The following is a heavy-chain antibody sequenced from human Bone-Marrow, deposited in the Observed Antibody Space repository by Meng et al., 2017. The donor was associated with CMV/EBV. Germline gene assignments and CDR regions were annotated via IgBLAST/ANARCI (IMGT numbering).Heavy chain of an antibody. V-gene: IGHV3-30*02. Sequence: GESLKISCAASGFTFSTYGMHWVRQAPGQGLEWVAFIRYDASNKYYADSVKGRFTISRDNSKNTLYLQMNSLRPEDTAVYYFAKDGSVWSGDCWGQGTLVTVSS. CDR3: AKDGSVWSGDC. D-gene: IGHD6-19*01. J-gene: IGHJ4*02. CDR1: GFTFSTYG. CDR2: IRYDASNK.